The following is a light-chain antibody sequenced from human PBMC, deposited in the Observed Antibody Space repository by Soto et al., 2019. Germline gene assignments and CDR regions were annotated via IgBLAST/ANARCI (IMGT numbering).Light chain of an antibody. CDR3: QQYNSYSRT. CDR2: DAS. V-gene: IGKV1-5*02. Sequence: DIQMTPPPSTLSASVGDRVTIICRASQSISSWLAWYQQKPGKAPKLLIYDASSLESGVPSRFSGSGSGTEFTLTISSLQPDDFATYYCQQYNSYSRTFGQGTKVDIK. J-gene: IGKJ1*01. CDR1: QSISSW.